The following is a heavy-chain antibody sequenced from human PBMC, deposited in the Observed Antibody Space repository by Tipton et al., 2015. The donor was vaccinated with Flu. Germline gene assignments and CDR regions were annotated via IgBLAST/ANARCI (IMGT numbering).Heavy chain of an antibody. CDR1: GGSFSGYY. D-gene: IGHD6-13*01. V-gene: IGHV4-34*01. CDR3: ARDLGSSGSFDY. Sequence: TLSLTCAVYGGSFSGYYWSWIRQPPGKGLEWIGEITHSGGTNYNPSLKSRVTISGDTSKNQFSLKLSSVTAADTAVYYCARDLGSSGSFDYWGQGTLVTVSS. CDR2: ITHSGGT. J-gene: IGHJ4*02.